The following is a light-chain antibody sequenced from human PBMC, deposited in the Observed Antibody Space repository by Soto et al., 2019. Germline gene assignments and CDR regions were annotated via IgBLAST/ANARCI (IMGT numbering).Light chain of an antibody. CDR1: QSVGSDY. CDR3: QQFGSSPRT. V-gene: IGKV3-20*01. CDR2: GIF. J-gene: IGKJ1*01. Sequence: IVLTQSPRTLSLSPGGRATLSCRASQSVGSDYVAWYQHRPGQAPRLLFSGIFRRATGIPDRFSGSGSGTDFTLTINRLEPEDFAVYYCQQFGSSPRTFGQGTKVDIK.